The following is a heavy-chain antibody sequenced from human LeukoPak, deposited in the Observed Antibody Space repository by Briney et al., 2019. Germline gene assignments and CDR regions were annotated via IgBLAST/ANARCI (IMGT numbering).Heavy chain of an antibody. CDR3: ARDYSLSAVRGPYNWFDP. CDR1: GYSISSGYY. V-gene: IGHV4-38-2*02. D-gene: IGHD3-10*01. CDR2: IYHSGST. Sequence: SETLSLTCTVSGYSISSGYYWGWIRQPPGKGLEWIGSIYHSGSTYYNPSLKSRVTISVDTSKNQFSLKLSSVTAADTAVYYCARDYSLSAVRGPYNWFDPWGQGTLVTVSS. J-gene: IGHJ5*02.